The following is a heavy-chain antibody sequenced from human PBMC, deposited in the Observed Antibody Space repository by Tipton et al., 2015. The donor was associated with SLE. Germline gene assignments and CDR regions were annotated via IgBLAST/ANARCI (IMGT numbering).Heavy chain of an antibody. J-gene: IGHJ4*02. CDR3: ARLAGRRFPFDS. CDR1: GGSFSGCY. CDR2: INHSGST. Sequence: TLSLTCAVYGGSFSGCYWSWIRQPPGKGLEWIGEINHSGSTNYNPSLKSRVTISVDSSKNQFSLKLSSVTAADTAVYFCARLAGRRFPFDSWGQGTLVTVSS. V-gene: IGHV4-34*01. D-gene: IGHD6-6*01.